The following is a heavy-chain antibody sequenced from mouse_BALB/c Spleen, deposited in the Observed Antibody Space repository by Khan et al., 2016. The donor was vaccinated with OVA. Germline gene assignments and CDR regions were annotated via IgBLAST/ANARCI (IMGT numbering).Heavy chain of an antibody. CDR1: GYTFTDYY. V-gene: IGHV1-77*01. D-gene: IGHD1-2*01. Sequence: QMQLEESGAELARPGASVKLSCKASGYTFTDYYINWVKQRTGQGLEWIGEISPGSGDTYYNEKFKGKATLIADKSSTTAYMQLSSLTSEASAVYFCARRNYFGYTFAYWGQGNLVSVSA. CDR3: ARRNYFGYTFAY. CDR2: ISPGSGDT. J-gene: IGHJ3*01.